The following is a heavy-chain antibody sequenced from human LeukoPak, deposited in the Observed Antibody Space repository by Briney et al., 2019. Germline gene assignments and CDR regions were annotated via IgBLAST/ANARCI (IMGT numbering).Heavy chain of an antibody. Sequence: PSETLSLPCTVSGGSISSSSYYWGQIRQPPGKGLEWIGSIYYSGRTYYNPSLKSRVTISVDTSKNQFSLKLSSVTAADTAVYYCARVRNDNWILAWGQAWLVTLSS. CDR1: GGSISSSSYY. CDR2: IYYSGRT. CDR3: ARVRNDNWILA. J-gene: IGHJ4*02. V-gene: IGHV4-39*07. D-gene: IGHD1-20*01.